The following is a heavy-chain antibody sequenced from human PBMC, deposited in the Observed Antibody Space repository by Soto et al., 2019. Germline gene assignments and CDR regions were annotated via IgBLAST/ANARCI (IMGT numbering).Heavy chain of an antibody. D-gene: IGHD3-22*01. CDR1: GGSISSGGYS. V-gene: IGHV4-30-2*01. CDR3: ARGGVDYYDSSGYYFSPYYFDY. CDR2: IYHSGST. J-gene: IGHJ4*02. Sequence: SETLSLTCAVSGGSISSGGYSWSWIRQPPGKGLEWIGYIYHSGSTYYNPSLKSRVTISVDRSKNQFSLKLSSVTAADTAVYYCARGGVDYYDSSGYYFSPYYFDYWGQGTPVTVSS.